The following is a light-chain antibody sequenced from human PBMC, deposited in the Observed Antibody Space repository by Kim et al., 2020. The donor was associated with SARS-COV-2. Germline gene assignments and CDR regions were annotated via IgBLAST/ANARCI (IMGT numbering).Light chain of an antibody. CDR3: QSSDITGIT. CDR1: VLAKEF. CDR2: NDN. V-gene: IGLV3-25*03. J-gene: IGLJ2*01. Sequence: SYELTQPPSVSVSPGQTARITCSGDVLAKEFAFWYQQKAGQAPVLLIYNDNARPSGISERFSGSSSGTKVTLTIIGVQAEDEADYYCQSSDITGITFGGGTQLTVL.